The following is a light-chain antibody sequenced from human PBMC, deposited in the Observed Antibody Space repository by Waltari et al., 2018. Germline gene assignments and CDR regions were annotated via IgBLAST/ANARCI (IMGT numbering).Light chain of an antibody. Sequence: DFVMTQSPDSLAVSLGERVTINCKSSQSLLYSSNNKNYLAWYQQKPGQAPKLSISWSSTRESGVPNRFSGSGAVTDFTLTISGLQAEDVAVYYCHQYYNLPLTFGGGTKVEIK. J-gene: IGKJ4*02. V-gene: IGKV4-1*01. CDR2: WSS. CDR1: QSLLYSSNNKNY. CDR3: HQYYNLPLT.